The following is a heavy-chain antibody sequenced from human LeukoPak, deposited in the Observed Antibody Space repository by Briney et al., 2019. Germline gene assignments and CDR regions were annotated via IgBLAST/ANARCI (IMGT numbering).Heavy chain of an antibody. CDR1: RGSLSDYF. V-gene: IGHV4-59*01. D-gene: IGHD3-3*01. J-gene: IGHJ4*02. CDR2: ITYSADT. Sequence: PSETLSLTCTVSRGSLSDYFWTWMRQSPGKGLEWIGHITYSADTNYNPPLKSRVTISVDTSTRQFSLKLSSVTTADTAVYYCAGARSVEVPAGLLHDSWGQGTLVTVSS. CDR3: AGARSVEVPAGLLHDS.